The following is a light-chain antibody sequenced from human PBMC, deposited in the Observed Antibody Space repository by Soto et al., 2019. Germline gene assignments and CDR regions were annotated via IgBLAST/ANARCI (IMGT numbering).Light chain of an antibody. V-gene: IGKV3-15*01. Sequence: EIVMTQSPATLSVSPGERATLSCRASQSVSSNLAWYQQKPGQAPRLLIYGASTRSTGIPARFSGSGSGTEFTLTISGLQSEDFAVYYCQQYNNWPPHTCGGRTKVEIK. CDR3: QQYNNWPPHT. CDR2: GAS. J-gene: IGKJ4*01. CDR1: QSVSSN.